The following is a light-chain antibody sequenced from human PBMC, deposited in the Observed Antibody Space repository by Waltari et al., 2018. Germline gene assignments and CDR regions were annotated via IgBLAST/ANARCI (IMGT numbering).Light chain of an antibody. CDR1: ARVSSY. CDR2: DAY. V-gene: IGKV3-11*01. J-gene: IGKJ4*01. CDR3: QQRSNWPPIT. Sequence: EIVLTQSPATLSLSPGERATLPCRASARVSSYLAWYQQKPGQAPRLLIYDAYNRATGIPARVNGSGSGTDFTLTISSREPEDFATYYCQQRSNWPPITFGGGTKVEIK.